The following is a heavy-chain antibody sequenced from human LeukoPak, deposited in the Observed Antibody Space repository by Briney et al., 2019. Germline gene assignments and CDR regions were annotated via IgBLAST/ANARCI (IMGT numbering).Heavy chain of an antibody. J-gene: IGHJ3*02. D-gene: IGHD1-26*01. CDR3: ARSVSYHAFDI. CDR1: GFTFSSHA. Sequence: GGSLRLSCAASGFTFSSHALHWVRQAPGKGLEWVAVISYDGSTKYYADSVKGRFTISRDNAKNSLYLQMNSLRAEDTAVYYCARSVSYHAFDIWGQGTMVTVSS. CDR2: ISYDGSTK. V-gene: IGHV3-30*04.